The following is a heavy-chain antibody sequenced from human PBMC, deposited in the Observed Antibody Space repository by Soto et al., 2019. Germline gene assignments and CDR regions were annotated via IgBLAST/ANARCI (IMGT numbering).Heavy chain of an antibody. J-gene: IGHJ6*02. CDR1: GFTFSSYA. Sequence: GGSLRLSCAASGFTFSSYAMHWVRQAPGKGLEWVAVISYDGSNKYYADSVKGRFTISRDNSKNTLYLQMNSLRAEDTAVYYCARGGIVATRLLNYYYYGMDVWGQGTTVTVSS. CDR3: ARGGIVATRLLNYYYYGMDV. D-gene: IGHD5-12*01. V-gene: IGHV3-30-3*01. CDR2: ISYDGSNK.